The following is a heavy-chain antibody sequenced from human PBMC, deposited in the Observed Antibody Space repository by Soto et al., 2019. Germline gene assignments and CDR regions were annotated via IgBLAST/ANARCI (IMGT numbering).Heavy chain of an antibody. CDR2: IYYSGST. J-gene: IGHJ6*02. V-gene: IGHV4-39*01. CDR3: ARHSTYYYDSSGYYYYPYYYYYGMDV. CDR1: GGSISSSSYY. D-gene: IGHD3-22*01. Sequence: PSETLSLTCTVSGGSISSSSYYWGWIRQPPGKGLEWIGSIYYSGSTYYNPSLKSRVTISVDTSKNQFSLTLSSGTAADTAVYYCARHSTYYYDSSGYYYYPYYYYYGMDVWGQGNPGHRVL.